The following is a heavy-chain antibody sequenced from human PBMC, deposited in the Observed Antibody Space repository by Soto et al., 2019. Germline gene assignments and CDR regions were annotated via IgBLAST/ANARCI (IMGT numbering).Heavy chain of an antibody. CDR3: ARPRRTNGVRATGYYFDY. CDR1: GGSFSGYY. CDR2: INHSGST. V-gene: IGHV4-34*01. D-gene: IGHD2-8*01. J-gene: IGHJ4*02. Sequence: QVQLQQWGAGLLKPSETLSLTCAVYGGSFSGYYWRWIRQPPGKGLEWIGEINHSGSTNYNPSLKSRVTISVDTSKNQFSLKLSSVTAADTTVYYCARPRRTNGVRATGYYFDYWGQGTLVTVSS.